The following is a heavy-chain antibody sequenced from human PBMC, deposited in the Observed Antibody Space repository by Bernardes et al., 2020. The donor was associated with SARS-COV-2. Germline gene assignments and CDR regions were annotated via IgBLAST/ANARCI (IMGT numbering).Heavy chain of an antibody. J-gene: IGHJ6*02. CDR2: ISAIGGSP. V-gene: IGHV3-23*01. Sequence: GGSLCRSCVASGFTFRKTAMTWVRQVPGPGLAWVSAISAIGGSPYYAESVKGRFTISRDNSKNTLYLEMTSLRAEDTAVYYCSKNAKYSSSSMEVWGQGTTVTVSS. D-gene: IGHD6-6*01. CDR3: SKNAKYSSSSMEV. CDR1: GFTFRKTA.